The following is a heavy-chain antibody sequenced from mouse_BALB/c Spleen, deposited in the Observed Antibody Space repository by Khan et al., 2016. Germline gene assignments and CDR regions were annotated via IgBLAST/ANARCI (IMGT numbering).Heavy chain of an antibody. CDR2: INTETGEP. CDR1: GYTFTDYS. V-gene: IGHV9-2-1*01. Sequence: QIQLVQSGPELKKPGETVKISCKASGYTFTDYSMHWVKQAPGKGLKWMGWINTETGEPTFADDFKGRFAFSLETSASTAYLQINNLKNEDTATYFCARMDDYDWAWFADWGQGTLVTVSA. D-gene: IGHD2-4*01. J-gene: IGHJ3*01. CDR3: ARMDDYDWAWFAD.